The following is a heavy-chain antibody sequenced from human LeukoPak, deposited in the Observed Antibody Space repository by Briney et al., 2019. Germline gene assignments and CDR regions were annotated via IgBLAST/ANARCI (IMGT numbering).Heavy chain of an antibody. CDR3: ARAGSGGGAYPAGDYYYYGMDV. J-gene: IGHJ6*04. CDR1: GFTFSSYS. CDR2: ISSSSSYI. D-gene: IGHD2-15*01. V-gene: IGHV3-21*01. Sequence: GGSLRLSCAASGFTFSSYSMNWVRQAPGKGLEWVSSISSSSSYIYYADSVKGRFTISRDNAKNSLYLQMNSLRAEDTAVYYCARAGSGGGAYPAGDYYYYGMDVWGKGPRSPSPQ.